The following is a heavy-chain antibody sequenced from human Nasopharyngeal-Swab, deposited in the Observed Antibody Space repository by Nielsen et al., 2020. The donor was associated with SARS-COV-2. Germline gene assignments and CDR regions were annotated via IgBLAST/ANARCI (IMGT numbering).Heavy chain of an antibody. V-gene: IGHV5-51*01. D-gene: IGHD4-17*01. J-gene: IGHJ4*02. CDR1: GYSFTSYW. Sequence: GESLKISCKGSGYSFTSYWIAWVRQMPGKGLEWMGIIFPGDSDTRYSPPFQGQVTISADKSISTAYLHWSSLKASDTAMYYCARHSRYGDYDCWGQGTLVTVSS. CDR3: ARHSRYGDYDC. CDR2: IFPGDSDT.